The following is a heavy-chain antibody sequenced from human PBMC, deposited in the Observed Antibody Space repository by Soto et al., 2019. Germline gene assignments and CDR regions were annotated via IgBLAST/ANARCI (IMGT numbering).Heavy chain of an antibody. D-gene: IGHD1-26*01. CDR1: GLPFTAAW. CDR2: IKSKGSGGTV. Sequence: VSLRLSCAASGLPFTAAWMNWVRQTPGKGLEWVGRIKSKGSGGTVEYAAPVKGRFIISRDDSKSTLYLQINSLKSEDTGVYYCIWEGTYYYSMDVWGQGTTVPVSS. V-gene: IGHV3-15*07. CDR3: IWEGTYYYSMDV. J-gene: IGHJ6*02.